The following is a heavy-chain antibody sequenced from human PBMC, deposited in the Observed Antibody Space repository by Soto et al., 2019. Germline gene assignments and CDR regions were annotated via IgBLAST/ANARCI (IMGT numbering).Heavy chain of an antibody. CDR2: ISYDGSNK. CDR3: ARYSGKYQGPIDY. CDR1: GFTFSHYG. V-gene: IGHV3-30*03. J-gene: IGHJ4*02. Sequence: QVQSVESGGGVVQPGRSLRLSCAASGFTFSHYGIHWVRQAPGKGLEWLAVISYDGSNKHYADSVKGRFTVSRDNSKNTLYLRMNSLRAEDTAVYFCARYSGKYQGPIDYWGQGTLVTVSS. D-gene: IGHD1-26*01.